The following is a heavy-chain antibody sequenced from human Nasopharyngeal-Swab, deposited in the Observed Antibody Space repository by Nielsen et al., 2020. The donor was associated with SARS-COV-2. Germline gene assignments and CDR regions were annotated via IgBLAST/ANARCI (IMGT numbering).Heavy chain of an antibody. V-gene: IGHV3-30-3*01. D-gene: IGHD3-22*01. J-gene: IGHJ4*02. Sequence: GESLKISCAASGFTFSSYAMHWVRQAPGKGLEWVAVISYDGSNKYYADSVKGRFTISRDNSKNTLHLQMNSLRAEDTAVYYCARGPGYYYDSSGSFPVYWGQGTLVTVSS. CDR3: ARGPGYYYDSSGSFPVY. CDR1: GFTFSSYA. CDR2: ISYDGSNK.